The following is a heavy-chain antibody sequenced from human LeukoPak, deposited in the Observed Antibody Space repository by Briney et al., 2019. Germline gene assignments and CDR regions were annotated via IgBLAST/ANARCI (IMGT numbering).Heavy chain of an antibody. CDR1: GGSFSGYY. CDR2: INHSGST. V-gene: IGHV4-34*01. J-gene: IGHJ4*02. CDR3: ARDTAGFDY. D-gene: IGHD5-18*01. Sequence: SETLSLTCAVYGGSFSGYYWSWIRQPPGKGLEWIGEINHSGSTNYNPSLKSRVTISVDTSKNQFSLKLSSVTAADTAVYYCARDTAGFDYWGQGTLVTVSS.